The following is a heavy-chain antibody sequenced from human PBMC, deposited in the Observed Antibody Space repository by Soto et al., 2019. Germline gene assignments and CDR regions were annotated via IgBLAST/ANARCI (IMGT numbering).Heavy chain of an antibody. D-gene: IGHD6-19*01. Sequence: ASVKVSCTASGYTFTSYAMHWVRQAPGQRLEWMGWINAGNGNTKYSQKFRGRVTITRDTSASLAYMELISLRSEDTAVYYCAVTPLSVVAGFLYNWFDPWGQGTLVTVSS. J-gene: IGHJ5*02. CDR3: AVTPLSVVAGFLYNWFDP. CDR2: INAGNGNT. V-gene: IGHV1-3*01. CDR1: GYTFTSYA.